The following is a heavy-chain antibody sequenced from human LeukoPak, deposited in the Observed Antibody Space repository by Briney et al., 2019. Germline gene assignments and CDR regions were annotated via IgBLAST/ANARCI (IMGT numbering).Heavy chain of an antibody. J-gene: IGHJ4*02. Sequence: SETLSLTCAVYGGSFSGYYWSWIRQPPGKGLEWIGEINHSGSTNYNPSLKSRVTISVDTSKNQFSLKLSSVAAADTAVYYCAAQRRTYYYGSGSYYSPYYFDYWGQGTLVTVSS. CDR3: AAQRRTYYYGSGSYYSPYYFDY. V-gene: IGHV4-34*01. CDR2: INHSGST. D-gene: IGHD3-10*01. CDR1: GGSFSGYY.